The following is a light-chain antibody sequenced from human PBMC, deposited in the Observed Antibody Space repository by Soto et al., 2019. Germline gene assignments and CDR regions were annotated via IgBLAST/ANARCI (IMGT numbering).Light chain of an antibody. CDR3: QEYNSHSET. CDR1: QSISSW. J-gene: IGKJ2*01. Sequence: DIQMTQSPSTLSASVGDRVTITCRASQSISSWLAWYQQKPGKAPKILISQASNLESGVPSRFSGSGSGTEFTLTISSLQPDDFATYYCQEYNSHSETFGQGTKLDIK. V-gene: IGKV1-5*03. CDR2: QAS.